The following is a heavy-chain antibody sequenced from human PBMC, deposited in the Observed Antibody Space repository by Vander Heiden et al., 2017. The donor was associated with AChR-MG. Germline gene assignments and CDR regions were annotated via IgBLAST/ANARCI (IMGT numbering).Heavy chain of an antibody. CDR1: GFTFSSYA. Sequence: EVQLLESGGGLVQPGGSLRLSCAASGFTFSSYAMSWVRQAPGKGLEWVSAISGSGGSTYYADSVKGRFTISRDNSKNTLYLQMNSLRAEDTAVYYCAKDDVMEWLLSSYYYYYMDVWGKGTTVTVSS. J-gene: IGHJ6*03. CDR2: ISGSGGST. CDR3: AKDDVMEWLLSSYYYYYMDV. D-gene: IGHD3-3*01. V-gene: IGHV3-23*01.